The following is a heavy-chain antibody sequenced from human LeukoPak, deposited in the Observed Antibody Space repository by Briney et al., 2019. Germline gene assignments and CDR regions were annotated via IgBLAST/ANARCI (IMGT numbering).Heavy chain of an antibody. D-gene: IGHD2-15*01. CDR3: ARVRVVVVVAVHVSEYYFDY. Sequence: ASVKVSCKASGYTFTGYYMHWVRQAPGQGLEWMGWISPNSGGTNYAQKFQGRVTMTRDTSISTAYMELSRLRSDGTAVYYCARVRVVVVVAVHVSEYYFDYWGQGTLVTVSS. J-gene: IGHJ4*02. CDR1: GYTFTGYY. V-gene: IGHV1-2*02. CDR2: ISPNSGGT.